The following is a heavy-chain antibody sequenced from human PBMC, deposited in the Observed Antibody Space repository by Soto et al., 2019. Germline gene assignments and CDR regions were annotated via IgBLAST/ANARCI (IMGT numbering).Heavy chain of an antibody. CDR2: MNPNSGNT. J-gene: IGHJ3*02. Sequence: ASVKVYCKAAGYTFTSYDINWVRQATGQGLEWMGWMNPNSGNTGYAQKFQGRVTMTRNTSISTAYMELSSLRSEDTAVYYCARGIFSFVYSGYVDSAFDIWGQGTMVTVSS. CDR3: ARGIFSFVYSGYVDSAFDI. CDR1: GYTFTSYD. D-gene: IGHD5-12*01. V-gene: IGHV1-8*01.